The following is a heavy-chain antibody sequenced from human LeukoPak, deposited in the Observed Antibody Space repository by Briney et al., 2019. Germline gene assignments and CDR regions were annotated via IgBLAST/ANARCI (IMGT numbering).Heavy chain of an antibody. D-gene: IGHD3-16*01. V-gene: IGHV1-2*02. J-gene: IGHJ4*02. Sequence: GASVKVSCKASGYSFSDYYMHWVRQAPGQGLEWMGCFNPNSGGTNYAQKFQGRVTLTWDTSISTAYMELSSLTSDDTAVYYCARTDKDSNAYYWGQGTLVTVSS. CDR2: FNPNSGGT. CDR1: GYSFSDYY. CDR3: ARTDKDSNAYY.